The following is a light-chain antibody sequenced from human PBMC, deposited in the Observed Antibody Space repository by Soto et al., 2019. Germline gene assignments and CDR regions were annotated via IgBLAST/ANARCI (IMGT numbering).Light chain of an antibody. CDR3: QQYYNWPYT. J-gene: IGKJ2*01. V-gene: IGKV3-15*01. Sequence: EIVMTQSPATLSVSPGEGATLSCRASQSVTSNLAWYQQQPGQAPRLLIYGTSTRATGIPARLSGSGSGTEFTLTISILQSEDFAVYYCQQYYNWPYTFGQGTKLEIK. CDR1: QSVTSN. CDR2: GTS.